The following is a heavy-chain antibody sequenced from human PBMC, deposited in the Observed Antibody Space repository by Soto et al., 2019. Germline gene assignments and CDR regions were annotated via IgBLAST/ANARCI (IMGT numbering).Heavy chain of an antibody. V-gene: IGHV4-31*03. Sequence: SETLSLTCTVSGGSTSSGGFYWSWIRQHPGKGLEWIGYIYYSGISYHNPSLKSRVSISLDTSRNQFSMTLNSVTAADTAVYYCARNGYTYGMDVWGQGATVTSP. D-gene: IGHD5-18*01. CDR3: ARNGYTYGMDV. CDR1: GGSTSSGGFY. J-gene: IGHJ6*02. CDR2: IYYSGIS.